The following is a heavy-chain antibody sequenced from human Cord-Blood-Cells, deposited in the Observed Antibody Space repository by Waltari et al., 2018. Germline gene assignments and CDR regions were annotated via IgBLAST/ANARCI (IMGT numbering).Heavy chain of an antibody. CDR3: ASSLSGYDAFDI. Sequence: QVQLVQSGAAVKKPGASVKVPCKASGYPFTGDYMPWVAPAPGQGLEWMGWINPNSGGTNYAQKFQGRITMTRDTAISTAYMELSRLRSDDTAVYYCASSLSGYDAFDIWGQGTMVTVSS. CDR2: INPNSGGT. J-gene: IGHJ3*02. CDR1: GYPFTGDY. V-gene: IGHV1-2*02. D-gene: IGHD3-3*01.